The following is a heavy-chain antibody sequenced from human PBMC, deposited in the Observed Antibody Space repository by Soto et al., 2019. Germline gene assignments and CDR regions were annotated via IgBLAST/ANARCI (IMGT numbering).Heavy chain of an antibody. D-gene: IGHD2-2*03. V-gene: IGHV3-30-3*01. J-gene: IGHJ5*02. CDR1: GFTFSSYA. Sequence: GGSLRLSCAASGFTFSSYAMHWVRQAPGKGLEWVAVISYDGSNKYYADSVKGRFTISRDNSKNTLYLQMNSLRAEDTAVYYCARDRRGYCSSTSCPGAYWFDPWGQGTLVTVSS. CDR2: ISYDGSNK. CDR3: ARDRRGYCSSTSCPGAYWFDP.